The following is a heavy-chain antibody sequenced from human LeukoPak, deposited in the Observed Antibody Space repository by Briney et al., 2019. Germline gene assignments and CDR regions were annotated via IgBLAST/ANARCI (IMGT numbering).Heavy chain of an antibody. Sequence: GGSLRLSCAASGFIFTTYWMHWVRKAPGKGLVWVSHINTDGSYTSYADSVKGRLTISRDNAKNTLYLQMNSLRAEDTAVYYCVRDNYSGFDLWGQGTLVTVSS. CDR3: VRDNYSGFDL. CDR1: GFIFTTYW. V-gene: IGHV3-74*01. D-gene: IGHD5-12*01. J-gene: IGHJ4*02. CDR2: INTDGSYT.